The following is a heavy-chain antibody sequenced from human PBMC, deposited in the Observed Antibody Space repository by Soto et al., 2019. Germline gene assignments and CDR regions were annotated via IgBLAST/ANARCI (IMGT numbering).Heavy chain of an antibody. J-gene: IGHJ5*02. D-gene: IGHD3-22*01. Sequence: GGSLRLSCAASGFTFSSYSMNWVRQAPGKGLEWVSSISSSSSYIYYADSVKGRFTISRDNAKNSLYLQMNSLRAEDTAVYYCARWATTYYYDSSGYDSRVPWRQGTLVTVSS. CDR2: ISSSSSYI. CDR1: GFTFSSYS. CDR3: ARWATTYYYDSSGYDSRVP. V-gene: IGHV3-21*01.